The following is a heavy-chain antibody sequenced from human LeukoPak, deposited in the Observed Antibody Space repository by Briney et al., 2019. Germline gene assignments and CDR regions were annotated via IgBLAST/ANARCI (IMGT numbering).Heavy chain of an antibody. J-gene: IGHJ3*02. Sequence: PSETLSLTCAVYGGSFSGYYWSWIRQPPGKGREWIGEINHSGSTNYNPSLKSRVTISVDTSKNQFSLKLSSVTAADTAVYYCARDEAHPNTYYYGSGSYYARLDIWGQGTMVTVSS. CDR1: GGSFSGYY. D-gene: IGHD3-10*01. CDR2: INHSGST. CDR3: ARDEAHPNTYYYGSGSYYARLDI. V-gene: IGHV4-34*01.